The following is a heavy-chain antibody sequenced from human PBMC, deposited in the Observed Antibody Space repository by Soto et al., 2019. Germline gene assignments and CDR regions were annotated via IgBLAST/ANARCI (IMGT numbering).Heavy chain of an antibody. J-gene: IGHJ4*02. CDR1: GFTFTNYW. V-gene: IGHV3-7*04. D-gene: IGHD2-15*01. CDR2: IKQDGSES. Sequence: EVQLVESGGGLVQPGGSLGLSCAASGFTFTNYWMSWVRQAPGEGLAWVANIKQDGSESSYVDAVKGRFTISRDNAKNSVHLQMNSLRAEDTAVYYCARARYCSGGRCYFDYWGQGTPVTVSS. CDR3: ARARYCSGGRCYFDY.